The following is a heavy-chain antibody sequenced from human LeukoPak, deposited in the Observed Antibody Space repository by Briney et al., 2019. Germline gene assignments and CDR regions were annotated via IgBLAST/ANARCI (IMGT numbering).Heavy chain of an antibody. CDR3: ARGGLGPSGPYYFDY. V-gene: IGHV5-51*01. CDR1: GYSFSDYW. J-gene: IGHJ4*02. Sequence: GESLQISCKGPGYSFSDYWIAWVRQMPGKGLEWMGIIYPGDSDTRYSPSFQGQVTISADKSISTAYLQWSSLKASDTAMYYCARGGLGPSGPYYFDYWGQGTLVTVSS. CDR2: IYPGDSDT. D-gene: IGHD2-15*01.